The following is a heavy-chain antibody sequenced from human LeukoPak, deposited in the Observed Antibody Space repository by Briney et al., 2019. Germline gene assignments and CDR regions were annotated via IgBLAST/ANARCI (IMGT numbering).Heavy chain of an antibody. CDR1: GFIFSNAW. CDR2: IKSKTDGGTT. CDR3: ATRGATVTTSSFDY. D-gene: IGHD4-17*01. J-gene: IGHJ4*02. Sequence: GGSLRLSCAGSGFIFSNAWMSWVRQAPGKGLEWVRRIKSKTDGGTTDYAAAVKGRFTISRDDSKNTLSLQMNSLQTEDAAVYYCATRGATVTTSSFDYWGQGTLVTVSS. V-gene: IGHV3-15*01.